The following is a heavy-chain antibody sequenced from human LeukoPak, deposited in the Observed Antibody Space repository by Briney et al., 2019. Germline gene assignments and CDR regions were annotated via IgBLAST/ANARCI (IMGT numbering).Heavy chain of an antibody. CDR2: IIPIFGTA. CDR1: GGTFSSYA. V-gene: IGHV1-69*05. CDR3: ARAGSSSGGSCYPPPFDY. D-gene: IGHD2-15*01. Sequence: ASVKVSCKASGGTFSSYAISWVRQAPGQGLEWMERIIPIFGTANYAQKFQGRVTITTDESTSTAYMELSSLRSEDTAVYYCARAGSSSGGSCYPPPFDYWGQGTLVTVSS. J-gene: IGHJ4*02.